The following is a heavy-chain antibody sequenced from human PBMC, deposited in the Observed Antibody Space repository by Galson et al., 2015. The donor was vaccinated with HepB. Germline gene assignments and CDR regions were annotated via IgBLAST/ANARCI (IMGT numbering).Heavy chain of an antibody. CDR2: INHSGST. D-gene: IGHD3-3*01. CDR1: GGSFSGYY. Sequence: TLSLTCAVYGGSFSGYYWSWIRQPPGKGLEWIGEINHSGSTNYNPSLKSRVTISVDTSKNQFSLKLSSVTAADTAVYYCARGLRWNGYRLGYYYYYYMDVWGKGTTVTVSS. CDR3: ARGLRWNGYRLGYYYYYYMDV. J-gene: IGHJ6*03. V-gene: IGHV4-34*01.